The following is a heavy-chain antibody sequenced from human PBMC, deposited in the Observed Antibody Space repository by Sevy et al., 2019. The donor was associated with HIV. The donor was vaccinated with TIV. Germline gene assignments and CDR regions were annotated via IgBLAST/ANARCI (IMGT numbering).Heavy chain of an antibody. V-gene: IGHV5-51*01. D-gene: IGHD6-13*01. Sequence: GESLKISCKASGYSFTSYWIGWVRQMPGKGLEWMGIIYPRDSDTRYSPSFEGQVTISADKSISTAYLQWRRLKASDTAMDYCATAITAAGYAFDIWGQGTLVTVSS. J-gene: IGHJ3*02. CDR2: IYPRDSDT. CDR3: ATAITAAGYAFDI. CDR1: GYSFTSYW.